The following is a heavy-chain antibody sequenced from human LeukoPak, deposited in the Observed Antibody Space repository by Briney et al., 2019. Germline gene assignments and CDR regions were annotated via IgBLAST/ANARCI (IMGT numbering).Heavy chain of an antibody. V-gene: IGHV3-23*01. CDR2: ISGSGGST. Sequence: GGSLRLSCAASGFTFSSYAMSWVRQAPGKGLEWVSAISGSGGSTYYADSVKGRFAISRDNSKNTLYLQMNSLRAEDTAVYYCAGCVVVTEFDIWGQGTMVTVSS. J-gene: IGHJ3*02. CDR3: AGCVVVTEFDI. CDR1: GFTFSSYA. D-gene: IGHD2-15*01.